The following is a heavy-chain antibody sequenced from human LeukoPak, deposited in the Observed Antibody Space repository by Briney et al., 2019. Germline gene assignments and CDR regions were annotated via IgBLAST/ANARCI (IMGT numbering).Heavy chain of an antibody. J-gene: IGHJ5*02. Sequence: SETLSLTRAVSGGSISSGGYSWSWIRQPPGKGLEWIGYIYHSGSTYYNPSLKSRVTISVDRSKNQFSLKLSSVTAADTAVYYCTRAPYDILTGSWFDPWGQGTLVTVSS. CDR3: TRAPYDILTGSWFDP. CDR2: IYHSGST. CDR1: GGSISSGGYS. D-gene: IGHD3-9*01. V-gene: IGHV4-30-2*01.